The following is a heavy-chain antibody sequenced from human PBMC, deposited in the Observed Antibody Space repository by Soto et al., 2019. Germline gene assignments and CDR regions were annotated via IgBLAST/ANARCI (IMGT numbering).Heavy chain of an antibody. CDR2: IYHSGGT. Sequence: PSETLSLTCAVSGGPITCGGYSWSWLRQPPGKGLEWIGYIYHSGGTYYNPSLKSRVTLSIDRTKKQFSLKLRAVTAAETAVYFCARTMTTSGWVDPWGQGTLVTSPQ. D-gene: IGHD4-17*01. CDR1: GGPITCGGYS. V-gene: IGHV4-30-2*01. CDR3: ARTMTTSGWVDP. J-gene: IGHJ5*02.